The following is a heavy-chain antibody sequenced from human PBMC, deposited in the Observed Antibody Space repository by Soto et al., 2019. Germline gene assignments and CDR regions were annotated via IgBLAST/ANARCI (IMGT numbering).Heavy chain of an antibody. CDR2: MNPNSGNT. CDR3: AREKTSYGMDV. CDR1: GYTFTSYD. J-gene: IGHJ6*02. V-gene: IGHV1-8*01. Sequence: QVQLVQSGAEVKKPGASVKVSCKASGYTFTSYDINWGRQATGQGLEWMGWMNPNSGNTGYARKFQGRVTMTRNNSISTAYRELSSLRSEDTAVYYCAREKTSYGMDVWGQGTTVTVSS.